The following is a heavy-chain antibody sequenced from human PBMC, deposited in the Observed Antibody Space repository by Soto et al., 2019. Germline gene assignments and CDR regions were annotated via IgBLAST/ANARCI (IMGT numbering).Heavy chain of an antibody. CDR3: AHSHYPDGYLFAY. J-gene: IGHJ4*02. D-gene: IGHD5-18*01. CDR1: GFSLSTSGVA. CDR2: IFWNDDK. Sequence: QITLKESGPSLVQPTQPLTLTCTFSGFSLSTSGVAVGWIRQPPGKALEWLALIFWNDDKRYSPSLKSRLPITQHTSKNQVVLTITNMDTVDTATYYCAHSHYPDGYLFAYWGQGTLVTVAS. V-gene: IGHV2-5*01.